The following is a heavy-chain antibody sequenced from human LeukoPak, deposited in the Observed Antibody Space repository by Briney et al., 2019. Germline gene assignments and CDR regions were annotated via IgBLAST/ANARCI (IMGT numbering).Heavy chain of an antibody. V-gene: IGHV1-58*02. CDR1: GFTFTSSA. CDR3: AADQMGVAGTRWYYYYGMDV. J-gene: IGHJ6*02. Sequence: GASVKVSCKASGFTFTSSAMQWVRQARGQRLEWIGWIVVGSGNTNYAQKFQERVTITRDMSTSTAYMELSSLRSEDTAVYYCAADQMGVAGTRWYYYYGMDVWGQGTTVTVSS. D-gene: IGHD6-19*01. CDR2: IVVGSGNT.